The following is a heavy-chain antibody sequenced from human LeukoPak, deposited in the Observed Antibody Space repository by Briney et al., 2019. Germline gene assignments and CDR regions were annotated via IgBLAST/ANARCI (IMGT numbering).Heavy chain of an antibody. J-gene: IGHJ4*02. CDR1: GFTFSSYA. CDR2: ISGSGGST. V-gene: IGHV3-23*01. D-gene: IGHD6-6*01. CDR3: AKDRGIAARPVFDY. Sequence: GGSLILSCAASGFTFSSYAMTWVRQAPGKGLEWVSVISGSGGSTAHADSVKGRFTITRDNSKNTLYLQMNSLRAEDTAVYYCAKDRGIAARPVFDYWGQGTLVTVSS.